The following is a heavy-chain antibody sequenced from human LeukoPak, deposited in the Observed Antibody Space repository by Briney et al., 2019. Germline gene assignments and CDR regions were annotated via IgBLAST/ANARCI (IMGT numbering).Heavy chain of an antibody. V-gene: IGHV1-3*01. CDR2: INAGNGNT. Sequence: ASVKVSCKASGYTFTSYAMHWVRQAPGQRLEWMGWINAGNGNTKYSQKFRGRVTITRDTSASTAYMELSSLRSEDTAVYYCARETYYYDSSGYSYGFDPWGQGTLVTVSS. J-gene: IGHJ5*02. D-gene: IGHD3-22*01. CDR1: GYTFTSYA. CDR3: ARETYYYDSSGYSYGFDP.